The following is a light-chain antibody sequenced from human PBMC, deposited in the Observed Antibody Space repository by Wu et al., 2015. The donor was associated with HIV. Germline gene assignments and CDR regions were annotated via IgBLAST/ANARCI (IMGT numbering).Light chain of an antibody. CDR1: QSVNRN. CDR3: QQYTHWPPLT. CDR2: DAD. J-gene: IGKJ4*01. V-gene: IGKV3-15*01. Sequence: EIMMTQSPATLSVSPGQRATLSCRASQSVNRNLAWYQQKPGQAPRLLIYDADTRATGIPARFTGSGYGTDFTLTISGLRSDDVAIYYCQQYTHWPPLTFGGGPRVEIK.